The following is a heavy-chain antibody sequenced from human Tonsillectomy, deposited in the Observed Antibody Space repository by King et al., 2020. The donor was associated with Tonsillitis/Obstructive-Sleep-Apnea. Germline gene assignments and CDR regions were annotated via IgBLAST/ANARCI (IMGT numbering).Heavy chain of an antibody. V-gene: IGHV4-39*01. CDR2: IFDSESP. CDR3: ARHPDYYYYYMDV. J-gene: IGHJ6*03. CDR1: GGSISSSSYY. Sequence: QLQESGPGLVKPSETLSLTCTFSGGSISSSSYYFGLLRQPPGKGLEMIWRIFDSESPYYNQSPKSRVTISLDTAKNQFYLKLSSVTAADTAVYYCARHPDYYYYYMDVWGRGTTVTVSS.